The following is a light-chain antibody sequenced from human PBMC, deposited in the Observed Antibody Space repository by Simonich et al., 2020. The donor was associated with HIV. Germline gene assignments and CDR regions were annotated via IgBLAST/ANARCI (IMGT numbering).Light chain of an antibody. CDR1: QSLLHSSGSNY. CDR3: MQALQTPLT. J-gene: IGKJ2*01. V-gene: IGKV2-28*01. CDR2: LGS. Sequence: DIVMTQSPLSLPVTPGEPASISCRSSQSLLHSSGSNYLAWYLQKPGQSPQLLIYLGSNRASGVPDRFSGSGSGTDFTLKISRVEAEDVGVYYCMQALQTPLTFGQGTKLEIK.